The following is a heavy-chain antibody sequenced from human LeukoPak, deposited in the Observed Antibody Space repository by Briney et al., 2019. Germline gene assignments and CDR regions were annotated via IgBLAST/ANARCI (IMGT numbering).Heavy chain of an antibody. V-gene: IGHV3-23*01. J-gene: IGHJ4*02. D-gene: IGHD3-10*01. Sequence: PGGSLRLSCVASGFTFTNYGMSWVRQAPGKGLEWLSGISMTGGSTYYPDSVKGRFTISRDNSKNTLYLQMSSLRAEDSAVYYCARDPRIQGYPYGTVLDYWGQGTLVTVSA. CDR1: GFTFTNYG. CDR3: ARDPRIQGYPYGTVLDY. CDR2: ISMTGGST.